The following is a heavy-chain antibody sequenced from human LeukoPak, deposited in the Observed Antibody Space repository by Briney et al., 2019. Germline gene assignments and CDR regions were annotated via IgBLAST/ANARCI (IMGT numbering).Heavy chain of an antibody. CDR3: ATHNNYKIDV. V-gene: IGHV3-7*03. J-gene: IGHJ6*02. Sequence: GGSLRLSCAASGFTFSSYWMSWVRQAPGKGLEWVASINQDGSEKYYVDSVKGRFTISRDNAKNSLYLQINSLRAEDTAVYYCATHNNYKIDVWGQGTTVTVSS. D-gene: IGHD1-1*01. CDR2: INQDGSEK. CDR1: GFTFSSYW.